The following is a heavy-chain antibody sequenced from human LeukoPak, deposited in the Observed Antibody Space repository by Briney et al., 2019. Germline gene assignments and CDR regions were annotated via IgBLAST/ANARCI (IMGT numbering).Heavy chain of an antibody. Sequence: AGGSLRLSCAASGFTFSSHAMNWVRQAPGKGLEWVSAISGSGGSTYYADPGKGRFTISRDNSKNTLYVQMNSLRAEDTAIYYCAKVMAVAARRGNIDYWGQGTLVTVSS. J-gene: IGHJ4*02. D-gene: IGHD6-19*01. V-gene: IGHV3-23*01. CDR3: AKVMAVAARRGNIDY. CDR2: ISGSGGST. CDR1: GFTFSSHA.